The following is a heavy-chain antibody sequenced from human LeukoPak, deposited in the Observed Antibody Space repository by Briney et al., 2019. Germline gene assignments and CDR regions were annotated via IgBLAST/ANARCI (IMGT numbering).Heavy chain of an antibody. CDR3: ASRYCSGGSCEPWFFDL. CDR1: GGSISSYY. CDR2: IYYSGST. Sequence: SETLSLTCTVSGGSISSYYWNWIRQPPGKGLEWIGYIYYSGSTNYNPSLKSRVTISADTSKNQFSLKLSSVTAADTAVYYCASRYCSGGSCEPWFFDLWGRGTLVTVSS. D-gene: IGHD2-15*01. J-gene: IGHJ2*01. V-gene: IGHV4-59*08.